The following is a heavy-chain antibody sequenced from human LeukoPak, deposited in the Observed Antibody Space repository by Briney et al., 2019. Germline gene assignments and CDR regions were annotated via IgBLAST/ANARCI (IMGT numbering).Heavy chain of an antibody. J-gene: IGHJ4*02. CDR2: ISGSSNYI. D-gene: IGHD6-13*01. V-gene: IGHV3-21*01. CDR3: ARDTIEQQPYGDY. CDR1: GFTFSDYT. Sequence: GGSLRLSCAASGFTFSDYTMNWVRLAPGKGLEWVSSISGSSNYIYYADSVKGRFTISRGNAKNSLYLQMNSLRAEDTAVYYCARDTIEQQPYGDYWGQGTLVTVSS.